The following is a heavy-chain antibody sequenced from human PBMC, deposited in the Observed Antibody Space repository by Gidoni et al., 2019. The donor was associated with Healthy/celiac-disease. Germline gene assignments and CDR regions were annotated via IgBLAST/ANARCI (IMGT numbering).Heavy chain of an antibody. V-gene: IGHV4-4*02. CDR2: IYHSGST. Sequence: QVQLQESGPGLVKPSGTLSLTCAVSGGSISSSNWWSWVRQPPGKGLEWIGEIYHSGSTNYNPSLKSRVTISVDKSKNQFSLKLSSVTAADTAVYYCARDAPVIQLSNYYYYDGMDVWGQGTTVTVSS. D-gene: IGHD5-18*01. CDR3: ARDAPVIQLSNYYYYDGMDV. CDR1: GGSISSSNW. J-gene: IGHJ6*02.